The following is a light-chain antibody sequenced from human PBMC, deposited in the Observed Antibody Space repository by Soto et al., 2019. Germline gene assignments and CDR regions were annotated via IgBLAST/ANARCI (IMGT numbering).Light chain of an antibody. CDR2: GAS. V-gene: IGKV1-39*01. CDR1: QNIRDY. CDR3: QPTYLSPPT. Sequence: DIHMTQSPSSLSAAVGDRVTITCRASQNIRDYLNWYPQKPGKPPKLLIYGASTLQSGAPSRFSGGGFGSDFTLMISSLQPEDFASYYCQPTYLSPPTFGGDTKVEIK. J-gene: IGKJ4*01.